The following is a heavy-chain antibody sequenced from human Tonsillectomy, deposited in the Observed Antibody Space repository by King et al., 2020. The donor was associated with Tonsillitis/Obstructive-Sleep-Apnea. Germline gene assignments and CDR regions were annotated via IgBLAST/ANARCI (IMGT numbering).Heavy chain of an antibody. CDR2: INHSGST. D-gene: IGHD2-15*01. V-gene: IGHV4-34*01. CDR1: GGSFSGYY. Sequence: VQLQQWGAGLLKPSETLSLTCAVYGGSFSGYYWSWIRQPPGKGLEWIGEINHSGSTNYNPSLKSRVTISVDTSKNQLSLKLSSVTAADTAVYYCAREDIVVVVSTTAFDIWGQGTMVTVSS. CDR3: AREDIVVVVSTTAFDI. J-gene: IGHJ3*02.